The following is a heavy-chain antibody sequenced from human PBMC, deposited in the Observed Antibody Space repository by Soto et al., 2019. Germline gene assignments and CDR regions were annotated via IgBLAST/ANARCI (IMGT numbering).Heavy chain of an antibody. Sequence: QVQLVQSGAEVKKPGSSVKVSCKASVGTFSSYAISWVRQAPGQGLEWMGGIIPIFGTANYAQKFQGRVTITADESTSTAYMELSSLRSEDTAVYYCARDPYYYGSGSSYYYYYGMDVWGQGTTVTVSS. CDR3: ARDPYYYGSGSSYYYYYGMDV. J-gene: IGHJ6*02. V-gene: IGHV1-69*01. D-gene: IGHD3-10*01. CDR1: VGTFSSYA. CDR2: IIPIFGTA.